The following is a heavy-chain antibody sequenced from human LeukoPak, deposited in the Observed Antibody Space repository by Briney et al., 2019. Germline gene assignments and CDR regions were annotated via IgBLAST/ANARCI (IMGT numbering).Heavy chain of an antibody. J-gene: IGHJ2*01. D-gene: IGHD6-19*01. CDR3: ARVYSSGWYADWYFDL. CDR1: GGSISSYY. V-gene: IGHV4-59*13. CDR2: IYYSGST. Sequence: PSETLFLTCTVSGGSISSYYWSWIRQPPGKGLEWLGYIYYSGSTNYNPSLKSRVTISVDTSKNQFSLKLSSVTAADTAVYYCARVYSSGWYADWYFDLWGRGTLVTVSS.